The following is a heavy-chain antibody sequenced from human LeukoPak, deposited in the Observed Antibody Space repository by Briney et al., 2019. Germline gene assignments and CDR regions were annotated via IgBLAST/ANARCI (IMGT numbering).Heavy chain of an antibody. CDR2: ISPTGSTT. D-gene: IGHD6-6*01. J-gene: IGHJ4*02. Sequence: GGSLRLSCIASGISFSGHWMHWARQLPGKGLVWVSRISPTGSTTSYADSVKGRFTVSRDNAKNTLYLQVNNLRAEDTAVYYCARGPNSNWSGLDFWGQGTLLTVSS. V-gene: IGHV3-74*01. CDR1: GISFSGHW. CDR3: ARGPNSNWSGLDF.